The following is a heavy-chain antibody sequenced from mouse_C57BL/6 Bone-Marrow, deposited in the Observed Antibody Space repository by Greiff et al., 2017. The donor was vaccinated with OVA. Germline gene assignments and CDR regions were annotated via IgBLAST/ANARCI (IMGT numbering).Heavy chain of an antibody. D-gene: IGHD2-13*01. CDR1: GYSITSGYY. CDR2: ISYDGSN. Sequence: VQLQQSGPGLVKPSQSLSLTCSVTGYSITSGYYWNWIRQFPGNKLEWMGYISYDGSNNYNPSLKNRISITRDTSKNQFFLKLNSVTTEDTATYYCARDGDYDYDAMDYWGQGTSVTVSS. J-gene: IGHJ4*01. V-gene: IGHV3-6*01. CDR3: ARDGDYDYDAMDY.